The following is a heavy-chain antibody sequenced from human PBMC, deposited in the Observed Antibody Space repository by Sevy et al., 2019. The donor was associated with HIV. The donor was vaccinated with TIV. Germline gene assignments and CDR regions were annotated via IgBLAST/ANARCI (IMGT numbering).Heavy chain of an antibody. D-gene: IGHD3-10*01. V-gene: IGHV4-4*07. CDR3: ARGGGYFDDGFDI. J-gene: IGHJ3*02. Sequence: SETLSLTCTVSAGSISSYYLTWIRQPAGKGLEWIGHIYSSGSTNYNLSLKSRVTMSVDTSKKNFSLKLTSVTAADTAVYYCARGGGYFDDGFDIWGQGTMVTVSS. CDR2: IYSSGST. CDR1: AGSISSYY.